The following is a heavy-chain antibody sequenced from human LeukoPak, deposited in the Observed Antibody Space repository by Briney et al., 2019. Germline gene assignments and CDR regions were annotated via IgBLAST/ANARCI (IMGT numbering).Heavy chain of an antibody. CDR2: INPNSGGT. D-gene: IGHD6-19*01. Sequence: ASVKVSCKASGYTFTGYYMHWVRQAPGQGLEWMGWINPNSGGTNYAQKFQGRVTMNRDTSISTAYMELSRLRSDDTAVYYCARIGYSSGWYSLGFDPWGQRTLVTVSS. V-gene: IGHV1-2*02. J-gene: IGHJ5*02. CDR3: ARIGYSSGWYSLGFDP. CDR1: GYTFTGYY.